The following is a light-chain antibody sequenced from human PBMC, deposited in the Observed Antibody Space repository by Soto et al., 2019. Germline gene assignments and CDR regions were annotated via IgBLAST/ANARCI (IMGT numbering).Light chain of an antibody. J-gene: IGLJ2*01. V-gene: IGLV4-69*01. CDR3: QTWGTGIIV. CDR2: LNSDGSH. CDR1: SGHSSYA. Sequence: QSVLTQSPSASASLGASVKLTCTLSSGHSSYAIAWHQQQPEKGHRYLMKLNSDGSHSKGDGIPDRFSGSSSGTERYLTISSLQSEDEADYYCQTWGTGIIVFGGGTQLTVL.